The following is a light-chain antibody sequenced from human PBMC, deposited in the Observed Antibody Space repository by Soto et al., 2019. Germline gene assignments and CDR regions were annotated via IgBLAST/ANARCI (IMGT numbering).Light chain of an antibody. J-gene: IGLJ1*01. V-gene: IGLV2-14*03. CDR3: NAYTSSSTHV. CDR1: SSDVGGYNY. Sequence: QSALTQPASVSGSPGQSITISCTGTSSDVGGYNYVSWYQQHSGKAPKLMIYDVTNRPSGVSDRFSGSKSGNTASLTISGLQAEDEAEYYCNAYTSSSTHVFGTGTKLTVL. CDR2: DVT.